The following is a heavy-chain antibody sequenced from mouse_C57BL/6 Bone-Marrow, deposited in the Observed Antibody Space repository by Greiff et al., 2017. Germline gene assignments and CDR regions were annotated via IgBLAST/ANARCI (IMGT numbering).Heavy chain of an antibody. V-gene: IGHV1-53*01. CDR2: INPSNGGT. CDR3: ARGTYYGSSLAWFAY. D-gene: IGHD1-1*01. Sequence: QVQLQQPGTELVKPGASVKLSCKASGYTFTSYWMDWVKQRPGQGLEWIGNINPSNGGTNYNEKFKSKATLTVDKSSSTAYMQLSSLTSEDSAVYYCARGTYYGSSLAWFAYWGQGTLVTVSA. CDR1: GYTFTSYW. J-gene: IGHJ3*01.